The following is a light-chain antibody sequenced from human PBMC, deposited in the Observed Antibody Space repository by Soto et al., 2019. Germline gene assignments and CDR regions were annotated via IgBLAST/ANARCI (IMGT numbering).Light chain of an antibody. Sequence: QLVLTQSPSASASLGASVKLTCTLSSGHSTYAIAWHQQQPEKGPRYLMKLNSDGSHINGDGIPDRFSGSSSGAERYLTISSLQSEDEADYYCQTWGTGIVVFGGGTKLTVL. CDR2: LNSDGSH. J-gene: IGLJ2*01. CDR3: QTWGTGIVV. CDR1: SGHSTYA. V-gene: IGLV4-69*01.